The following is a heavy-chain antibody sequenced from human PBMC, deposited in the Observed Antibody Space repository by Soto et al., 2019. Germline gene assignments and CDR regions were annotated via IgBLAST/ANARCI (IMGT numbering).Heavy chain of an antibody. Sequence: GGSLGLSCAASGFTFSSYLMSWVRQPPGKGLEWVSAISGGGGSPYYADSVRVRFSISRDNSKNTLYLEMNSLRAEDAATYYCAKTSGESYPRSRVLEYWGQGTRVTVSS. D-gene: IGHD3-3*01. CDR3: AKTSGESYPRSRVLEY. CDR2: ISGGGGSP. V-gene: IGHV3-23*01. J-gene: IGHJ4*02. CDR1: GFTFSSYL.